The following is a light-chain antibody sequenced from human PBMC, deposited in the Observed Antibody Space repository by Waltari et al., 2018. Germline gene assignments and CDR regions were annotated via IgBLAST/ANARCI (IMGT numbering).Light chain of an antibody. J-gene: IGKJ1*01. CDR1: QSVGRS. CDR2: NTD. V-gene: IGKV3-20*01. Sequence: EIVLTQSPGTLSLSPGERATLSCRASQSVGRSLVWYQQKLGQAPRPVIYNTDTRATGIPDRFSGSGSGTDFSLTISRLEPEDVAVYYCQHNVRLPVTFGQGTKVEIK. CDR3: QHNVRLPVT.